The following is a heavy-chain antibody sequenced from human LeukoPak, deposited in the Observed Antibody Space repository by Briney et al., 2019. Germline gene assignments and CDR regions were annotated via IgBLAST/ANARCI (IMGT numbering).Heavy chain of an antibody. V-gene: IGHV3-7*03. CDR2: INHNGNVN. J-gene: IGHJ4*02. D-gene: IGHD3-22*01. CDR3: AADKGYDSSGYLLPTGGY. CDR1: GFTFSSYW. Sequence: GGSLRLSCAASGFTFSSYWMNWARQAPGKGLEWVASINHNGNVNYYVDSVKGRFTISRDNAKNSLYLQMSNLRAEDTAVYFCAADKGYDSSGYLLPTGGYWGQGTLVTVSS.